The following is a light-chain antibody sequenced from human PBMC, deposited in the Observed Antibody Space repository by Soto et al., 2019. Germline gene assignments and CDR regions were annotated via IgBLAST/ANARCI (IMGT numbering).Light chain of an antibody. V-gene: IGLV2-14*01. J-gene: IGLJ2*01. Sequence: QSALTQPASVSGSPGQSITISCTGTSSDVGGYNFVSWYQHHPGKAPKLIIYEVSNRPSGVSNRFSASKSGNTASLTISGLQAEDEAGYYCSSYTNSSTLVGFGGGTKLTVL. CDR2: EVS. CDR1: SSDVGGYNF. CDR3: SSYTNSSTLVG.